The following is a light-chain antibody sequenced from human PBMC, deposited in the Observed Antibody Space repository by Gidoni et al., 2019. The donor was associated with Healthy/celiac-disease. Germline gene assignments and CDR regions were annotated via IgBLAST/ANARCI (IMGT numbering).Light chain of an antibody. V-gene: IGKV3-15*01. CDR1: QSLNNN. J-gene: IGKJ2*01. CDR2: DTS. CDR3: QQYNNWPPYT. Sequence: EIVMTPSPATLSVSPGERATLSCRASQSLNNNLAWYQQKPGQAPRLLIYDTSTRATGIPARFSGSGSGTEFTLTISSLQSEDFAVYYCQQYNNWPPYTFGQGTKLEIK.